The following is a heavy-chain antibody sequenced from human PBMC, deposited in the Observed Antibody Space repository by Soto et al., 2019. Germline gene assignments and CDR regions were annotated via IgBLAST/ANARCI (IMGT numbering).Heavy chain of an antibody. CDR2: IWYNGSNK. V-gene: IGHV3-33*08. J-gene: IGHJ6*02. CDR3: ARSYYGSVGSPYYYYGMDV. D-gene: IGHD3-10*01. Sequence: GGSLRLSCAASGFNFNHYGMHWVRQAPGKGLEWVSVIWYNGSNKYYVDSVKGRFTISRDNSKNTLYLQMNSLRAEDTAVYYCARSYYGSVGSPYYYYGMDVWGQGTTVTVSS. CDR1: GFNFNHYG.